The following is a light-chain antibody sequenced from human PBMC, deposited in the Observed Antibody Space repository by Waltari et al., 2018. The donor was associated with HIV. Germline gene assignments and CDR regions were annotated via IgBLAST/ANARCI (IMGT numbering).Light chain of an antibody. V-gene: IGKV1-12*01. J-gene: IGKJ5*01. CDR2: GAS. Sequence: DIQMTQSPSSLSASVGDRVTITCRTSQGISSCLAWYQQKPGKAPKLLIYGASTLQSGVPSRFSGSGSGTDFTLTISSLQPEDFATYYCHQANSFPRNFGQGTRLEIK. CDR3: HQANSFPRN. CDR1: QGISSC.